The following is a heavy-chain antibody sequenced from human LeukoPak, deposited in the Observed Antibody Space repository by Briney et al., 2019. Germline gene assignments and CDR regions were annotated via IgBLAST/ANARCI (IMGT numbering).Heavy chain of an antibody. V-gene: IGHV3-30*18. CDR1: GFTFSSYG. CDR3: AKDGGSGSYYFDY. D-gene: IGHD1-26*01. Sequence: SGGSLRLSCAASGFTFSSYGMHWVRQAPGKGLEWVAVISYDGSNKYYADSVKGRFTISRDNSKNTLYLQMNSLRAEDTAVYYCAKDGGSGSYYFDYWGQGTLVTVSS. J-gene: IGHJ4*02. CDR2: ISYDGSNK.